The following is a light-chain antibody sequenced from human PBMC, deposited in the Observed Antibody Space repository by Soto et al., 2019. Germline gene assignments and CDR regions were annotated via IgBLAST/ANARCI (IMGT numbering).Light chain of an antibody. V-gene: IGLV2-14*03. CDR2: DVT. CDR1: GSDVGGYDY. CDR3: CSYTSSGTYV. J-gene: IGLJ1*01. Sequence: SALTQPASVSGSPGQSITISCTGTGSDVGGYDYVSWYQQYPGKAPKLVIYDVTNRPSGVSNRSSGSKSGNTAALIIFGLQAEDEADYYCCSYTSSGTYVFGTGTKVTVL.